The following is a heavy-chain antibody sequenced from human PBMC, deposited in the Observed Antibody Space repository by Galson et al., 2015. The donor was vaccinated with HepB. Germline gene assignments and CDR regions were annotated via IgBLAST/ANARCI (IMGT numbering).Heavy chain of an antibody. CDR2: AYHSGGT. J-gene: IGHJ4*02. D-gene: IGHD3-10*01. V-gene: IGHV4-4*02. Sequence: ETLSLTCAVSGDSTSNDRWWSWVRQPPGEGLEWIGEAYHSGGTNYRPSLKSRVTISVDKSKNQFSLRLTSVTAADTAVYYCARAKEGRGYFDYWGQGTLVTVSS. CDR1: GDSTSNDRW. CDR3: ARAKEGRGYFDY.